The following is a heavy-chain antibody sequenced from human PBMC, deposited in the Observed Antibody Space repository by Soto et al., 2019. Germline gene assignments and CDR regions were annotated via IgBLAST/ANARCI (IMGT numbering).Heavy chain of an antibody. CDR2: IYPGDSDT. V-gene: IGHV5-51*01. D-gene: IGHD6-6*01. CDR3: ARLPGIAARRNYYYYYVMDV. Sequence: GESLKISCKGSGYSFTSYWIGWVRQMPGKGLEWMGIIYPGDSDTRYSPSFQGQVTISADKSISTAYLQWSSLKASDTAMYYCARLPGIAARRNYYYYYVMDVWGQGTKVTVSS. J-gene: IGHJ6*02. CDR1: GYSFTSYW.